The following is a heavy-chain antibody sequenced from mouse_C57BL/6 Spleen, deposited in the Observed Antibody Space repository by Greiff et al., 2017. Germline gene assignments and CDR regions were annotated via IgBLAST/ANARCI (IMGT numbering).Heavy chain of an antibody. V-gene: IGHV5-16*01. Sequence: DVQLVESEGGLVQPGSSMKLSCTASGFTFSDYYMAWVRQVPEKGLEWVANINYDGSSTYYLDSLKSRFIISRDNAKNILYLQMSSLKSEDTATYYCARDGDPLYSNYGDWYFDVWGTGTTVTVSS. CDR3: ARDGDPLYSNYGDWYFDV. CDR2: INYDGSST. D-gene: IGHD2-5*01. J-gene: IGHJ1*03. CDR1: GFTFSDYY.